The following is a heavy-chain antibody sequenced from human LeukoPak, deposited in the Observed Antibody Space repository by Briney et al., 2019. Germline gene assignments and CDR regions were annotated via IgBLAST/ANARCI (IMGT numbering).Heavy chain of an antibody. D-gene: IGHD3-22*01. J-gene: IGHJ4*02. CDR2: IWYGGSNT. CDR1: GFTFSTYG. Sequence: PWGFLRLSCAASGFTFSTYGMHWVRQAPGKGLEWVAVIWYGGSNTYYADSVKGRFTISRDNSKNTLYLSMNSLRAEDTAVYYCARDGGYYDGSGLLDYWGQGTLVTVSS. V-gene: IGHV3-33*08. CDR3: ARDGGYYDGSGLLDY.